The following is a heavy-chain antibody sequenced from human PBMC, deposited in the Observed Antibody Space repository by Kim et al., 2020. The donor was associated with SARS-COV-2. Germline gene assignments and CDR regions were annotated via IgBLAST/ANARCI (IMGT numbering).Heavy chain of an antibody. D-gene: IGHD2-21*02. CDR2: IYCSGST. CDR1: GGSISSSSYY. CDR3: ARGVIVVVTAIPGAFD. J-gene: IGHJ4*01. V-gene: IGHV4-39*01. Sequence: SETLSLTCTVSGGSISSSSYYWGWIRQPPGKGLEWIGSIYCSGSTYYNPSLKSRVTISVDTSKNQFSLKLSSVTAADTAVYYCARGVIVVVTAIPGAFD.